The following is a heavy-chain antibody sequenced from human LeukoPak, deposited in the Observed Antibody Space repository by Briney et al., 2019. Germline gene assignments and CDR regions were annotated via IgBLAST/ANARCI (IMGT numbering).Heavy chain of an antibody. D-gene: IGHD4-17*01. CDR2: IYSGGST. CDR1: GFTVSSNY. V-gene: IGHV3-66*01. CDR3: ARGPTVTTLDY. Sequence: PGGSLRLSCAASGFTVSSNYMSWVRQAPGEGLEWVSVIYSGGSTYYADSVKGRFTISRDNSKNTLYLQMNSLRAEDTAVYYCARGPTVTTLDYWGQGTLVTVSS. J-gene: IGHJ4*02.